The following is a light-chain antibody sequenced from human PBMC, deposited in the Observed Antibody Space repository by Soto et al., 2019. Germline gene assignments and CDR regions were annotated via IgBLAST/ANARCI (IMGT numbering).Light chain of an antibody. V-gene: IGKV3-20*01. J-gene: IGKJ1*01. Sequence: EIVLTQSPGTLSLSPGERATLSCRASQSVSSSYLAWYQQKPGQAPRLLIYGTSSRATAIPDRFSGSGSGTDFTLTISRLEPEDFAVYYCQQYGRSSWTFGQGTKEDIK. CDR1: QSVSSSY. CDR2: GTS. CDR3: QQYGRSSWT.